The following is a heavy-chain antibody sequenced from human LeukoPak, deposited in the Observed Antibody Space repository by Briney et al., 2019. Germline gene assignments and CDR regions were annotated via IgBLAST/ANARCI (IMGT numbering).Heavy chain of an antibody. Sequence: GGSLRLSCAASGFTFSSYAMSWVRQAPGKVLEWVSAISGSGGSTYYADSVKGRITISRDNSKNTLYLQMNSLRAEDTAVYYCAKRDGSGSRDYYYYGMDVWGQGTTVTVSS. V-gene: IGHV3-23*01. D-gene: IGHD3-10*01. J-gene: IGHJ6*02. CDR3: AKRDGSGSRDYYYYGMDV. CDR1: GFTFSSYA. CDR2: ISGSGGST.